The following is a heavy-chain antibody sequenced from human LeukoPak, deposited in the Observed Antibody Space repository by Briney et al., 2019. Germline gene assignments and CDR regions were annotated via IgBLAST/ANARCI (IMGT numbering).Heavy chain of an antibody. J-gene: IGHJ2*01. CDR2: IGTAGEI. CDR1: GFTFRSYD. D-gene: IGHD6-13*01. Sequence: GGSLRLSCAASGFTFRSYDTHWVRQATGKGLEWVSGIGTAGEIYYPGSVKGRFTISGENVKNSLYLQMNSLRAGDTAVYYCARAAYSSTWYSRYFDLWGRGTLVTVSS. CDR3: ARAAYSSTWYSRYFDL. V-gene: IGHV3-13*01.